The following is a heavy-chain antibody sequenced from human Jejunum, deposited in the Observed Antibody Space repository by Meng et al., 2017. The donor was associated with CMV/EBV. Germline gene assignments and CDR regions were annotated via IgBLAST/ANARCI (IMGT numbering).Heavy chain of an antibody. V-gene: IGHV3-7*01. Sequence: CAVCGFTYSNFWMGWVRQSPGMGREWVANIKQDGSATYYADSVKGRFTISRDNAKNSLYLQMDNLRADDTAVYYCVREDIVVFDYWGQGTLVTVSS. J-gene: IGHJ4*02. CDR3: VREDIVVFDY. CDR1: GFTYSNFW. D-gene: IGHD2-15*01. CDR2: IKQDGSAT.